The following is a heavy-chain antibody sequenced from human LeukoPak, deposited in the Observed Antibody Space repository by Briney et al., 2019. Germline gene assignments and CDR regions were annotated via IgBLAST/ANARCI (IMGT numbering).Heavy chain of an antibody. V-gene: IGHV3-23*01. CDR3: AKDRGIVGATGLFDP. CDR2: ISGSGGST. D-gene: IGHD1-26*01. CDR1: GFTFSSYG. Sequence: GGSLRLSCAASGFTFSSYGMSWVRQAPGKGLEWVSAISGSGGSTYYADSVKGRFTISRDNSKNTLYLQMNSLRAEDTAVYYCAKDRGIVGATGLFDPWGQGTLVTVSS. J-gene: IGHJ5*02.